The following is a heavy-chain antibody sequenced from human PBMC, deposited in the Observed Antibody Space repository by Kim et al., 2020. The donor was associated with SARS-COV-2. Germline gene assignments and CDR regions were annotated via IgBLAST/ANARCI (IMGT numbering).Heavy chain of an antibody. V-gene: IGHV4-39*01. D-gene: IGHD3-10*01. CDR1: GDSFDRNNYY. J-gene: IGHJ6*02. Sequence: SETLSLTCTISGDSFDRNNYYWGWIRQPPGKGLEWIGSISYSGSTYYGPSLKRRVTISADTSKKRFSLILRSVTAADTATYYCVRNYYYYHGMDVWGQGITVTVSS. CDR3: VRNYYYYHGMDV. CDR2: ISYSGST.